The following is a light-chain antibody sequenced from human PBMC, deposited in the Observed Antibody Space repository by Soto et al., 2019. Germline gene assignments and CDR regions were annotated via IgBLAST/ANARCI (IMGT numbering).Light chain of an antibody. V-gene: IGLV2-14*01. CDR2: EVS. CDR3: SSYTSSSTLV. Sequence: QSVLTQPASVSGSPGQSITISCTGTSSDVGGYNYVSWYQQHPGKAPKLMIYEVSNRPSGVSNRFSGSKSGNTASLTISGLQAEDEAEYYCSSYTSSSTLVFGGGTQVTVL. CDR1: SSDVGGYNY. J-gene: IGLJ2*01.